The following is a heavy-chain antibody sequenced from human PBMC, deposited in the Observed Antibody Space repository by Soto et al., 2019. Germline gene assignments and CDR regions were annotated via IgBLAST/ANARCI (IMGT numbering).Heavy chain of an antibody. CDR1: GFTFSSYW. D-gene: IGHD2-2*01. CDR3: ARDRGYCSSTSCYADY. J-gene: IGHJ4*02. Sequence: GGSLRLSCAASGFTFSSYWMSWVRQAPGKGLEWVANIKQDGSEKYYVDSVKGRFTISRDNAKNSLYLQMNSLRAEDTAVYYCARDRGYCSSTSCYADYWGQGTLVTVSS. V-gene: IGHV3-7*01. CDR2: IKQDGSEK.